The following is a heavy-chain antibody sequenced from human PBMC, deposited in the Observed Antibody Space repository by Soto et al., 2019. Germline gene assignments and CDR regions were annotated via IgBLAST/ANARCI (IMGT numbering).Heavy chain of an antibody. CDR1: GFTFSLYG. J-gene: IGHJ6*02. CDR2: TSYDGNNT. D-gene: IGHD5-12*01. CDR3: AKDSGYSGYDVYDYYYGMDV. V-gene: IGHV3-30*18. Sequence: LLVESGGGVVQPGRSLRLSCAASGFTFSLYGLHWVRQAPGKGLEGVAVTSYDGNNTYYADSVKGRFTISRDNSKNTLYLKMNSLRAEDTAVYYCAKDSGYSGYDVYDYYYGMDVWGQGTTVTVSS.